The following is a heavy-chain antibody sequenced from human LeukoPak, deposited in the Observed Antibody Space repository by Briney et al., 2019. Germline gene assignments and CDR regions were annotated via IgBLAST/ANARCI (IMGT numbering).Heavy chain of an antibody. CDR1: GGSFSGYY. Sequence: SETLSLTCAVYGGSFSGYYWSWIRQPPGKGLEWIGEINHSGSTNYNPSLKSRVTISVDTSKNQFSLRLSSVTAADTAVYYCARVRGYGRDYYYYYMDVWGKGTTVTVSS. V-gene: IGHV4-34*01. J-gene: IGHJ6*03. D-gene: IGHD5-18*01. CDR3: ARVRGYGRDYYYYYMDV. CDR2: INHSGST.